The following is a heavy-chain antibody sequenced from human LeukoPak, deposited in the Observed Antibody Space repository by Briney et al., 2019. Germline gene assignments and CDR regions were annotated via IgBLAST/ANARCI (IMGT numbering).Heavy chain of an antibody. Sequence: ASVKVSCKASGYTFTGYYMHWVRQAPGQGLVWMGWINPNSGGTNYAQKFQGRVTMTRDTSISTAYMELGRLRSDDTAVYYCARVQAMIVVASYYFDYWGQGTLVTVSS. J-gene: IGHJ4*02. V-gene: IGHV1-2*02. CDR3: ARVQAMIVVASYYFDY. CDR1: GYTFTGYY. D-gene: IGHD3-22*01. CDR2: INPNSGGT.